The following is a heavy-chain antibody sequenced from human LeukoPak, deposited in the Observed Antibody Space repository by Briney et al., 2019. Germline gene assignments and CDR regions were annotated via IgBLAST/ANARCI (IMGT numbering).Heavy chain of an antibody. CDR1: GFTLSSYE. CDR3: ATSSTWPPGWDY. D-gene: IGHD6-13*01. Sequence: PGGSLRLSCAASGFTLSSYEMSWVRQAPGKGLEWVSYISSSGTTIFYADSVKGRFTVSRDNAKNSLYLQMNSLRAEDTAVYYCATSSTWPPGWDYWGQGTRVTVSS. J-gene: IGHJ4*02. V-gene: IGHV3-48*03. CDR2: ISSSGTTI.